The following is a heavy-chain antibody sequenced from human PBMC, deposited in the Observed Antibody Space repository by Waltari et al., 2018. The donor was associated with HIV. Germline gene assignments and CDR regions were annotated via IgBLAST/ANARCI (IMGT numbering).Heavy chain of an antibody. CDR1: GGSFRNNF. CDR2: INQSGNT. CDR3: ARVFGGGHFDS. V-gene: IGHV4-34*02. J-gene: IGHJ4*02. D-gene: IGHD3-10*01. Sequence: QVQLQQWGAGLLKPSETLSLTCPGYGGSFRNNFWSWIRHLPGKGLEWIGEINQSGNTRYNPSLKSRVITSVDTSKKQFSLKLRFVTAADTAMYYCARVFGGGHFDSWGQGTLLIVSS.